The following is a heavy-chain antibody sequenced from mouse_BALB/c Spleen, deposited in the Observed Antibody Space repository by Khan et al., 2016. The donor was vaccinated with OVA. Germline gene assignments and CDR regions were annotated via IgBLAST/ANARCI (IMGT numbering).Heavy chain of an antibody. V-gene: IGHV2-9*02. CDR3: ARYYGNYGWYFDV. CDR1: GFSLTSYG. J-gene: IGHJ1*01. Sequence: QVQLKESGPGLVAPSQSLSITCTVSGFSLTSYGVYWVRQPPGKGLEWLGVIWTGGSTNYNSALMSRLSITKDNSKSQVFLKMNSLQTDDTAMYYCARYYGNYGWYFDVWGAGTTVTVSS. D-gene: IGHD2-1*01. CDR2: IWTGGST.